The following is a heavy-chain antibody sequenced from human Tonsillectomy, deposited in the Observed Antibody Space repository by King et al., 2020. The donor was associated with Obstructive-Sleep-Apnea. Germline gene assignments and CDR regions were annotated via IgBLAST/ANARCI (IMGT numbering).Heavy chain of an antibody. V-gene: IGHV4-59*08. D-gene: IGHD4-17*01. Sequence: VQLQESGPGLVKPSETLSLTCTVSGGSISNYYWSWIRQPPGKGLEWIGYMYYSGNTNFNPPLKSRVTISADTSKIQFSLRLSSVTAADTAVYYGARHRGVEDYGDYGDYFDYWGQGTLVTVSS. CDR3: ARHRGVEDYGDYGDYFDY. J-gene: IGHJ4*02. CDR1: GGSISNYY. CDR2: MYYSGNT.